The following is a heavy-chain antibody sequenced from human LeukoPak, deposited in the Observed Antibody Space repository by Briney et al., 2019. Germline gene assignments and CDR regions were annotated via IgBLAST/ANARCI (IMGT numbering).Heavy chain of an antibody. V-gene: IGHV3-21*01. D-gene: IGHD6-19*01. CDR2: ISSSSSYI. J-gene: IGHJ5*02. CDR1: GFTVSSNY. CDR3: ARVGYSSGWYGWFDP. Sequence: MSGGSLRLSCAASGFTVSSNYMNWVRQAPGKGLEWVSSISSSSSYIYYADSVKGRFTISKDNAKNSLFLQMNSLRAEDTAVYYCARVGYSSGWYGWFDPWGQGTLVTVSS.